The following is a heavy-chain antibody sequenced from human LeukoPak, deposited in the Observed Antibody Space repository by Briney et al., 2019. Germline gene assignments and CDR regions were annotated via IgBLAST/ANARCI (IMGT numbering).Heavy chain of an antibody. CDR2: INHSGST. CDR1: GGSFSGYY. J-gene: IGHJ4*02. V-gene: IGHV4-34*01. Sequence: EPSETLSLTCAVYGGSFSGYYWSWIRQPPGKGLEWIGEINHSGSTNYNPSLKSRVTISVDTSKNQSSLKLSSVTAADTAVYYCARERVIARVGATKDYWGQGTLVTVSS. D-gene: IGHD1-26*01. CDR3: ARERVIARVGATKDY.